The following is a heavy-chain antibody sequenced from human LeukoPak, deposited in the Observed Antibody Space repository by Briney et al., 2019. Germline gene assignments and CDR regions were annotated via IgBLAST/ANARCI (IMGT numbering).Heavy chain of an antibody. J-gene: IGHJ4*02. CDR1: GFTFSDYY. V-gene: IGHV3-11*06. D-gene: IGHD1-26*01. CDR3: ARPYSGSYYELDY. CDR2: ISSSSSYT. Sequence: GSLRLSCAASGFTFSDYYMSWIRQAPGKGLEWVSYISSSSSYTNYADSVKGRFTISRDNAKNSLYLQMNSLRAEDTAVYYCARPYSGSYYELDYWGQGTLVTVSS.